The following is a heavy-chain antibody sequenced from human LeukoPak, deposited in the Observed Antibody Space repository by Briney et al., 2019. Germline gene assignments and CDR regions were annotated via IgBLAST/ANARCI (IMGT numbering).Heavy chain of an antibody. CDR3: AKSSYYDSSGYYREYYFDY. CDR2: ISGSGGST. CDR1: RFTFSNFG. D-gene: IGHD3-22*01. V-gene: IGHV3-23*01. J-gene: IGHJ4*02. Sequence: GGSLRLSCAASRFTFSNFGMSWVRQAPGKGLEWVSAISGSGGSTYYADSVKGRFIISRDNSKNTLYLQMNSLRAEDTAVYYCAKSSYYDSSGYYREYYFDYWGQGTLVTVSS.